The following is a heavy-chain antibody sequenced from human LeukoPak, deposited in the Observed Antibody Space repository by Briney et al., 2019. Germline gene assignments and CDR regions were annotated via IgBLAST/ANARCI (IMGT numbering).Heavy chain of an antibody. V-gene: IGHV4-59*01. J-gene: IGHJ5*02. CDR3: ARARGYCSSNSCSHNGLDP. Sequence: PSETLSLTCTVSGGSISSYYWSWIRQPPGKGLEWIGYIYYSGSTNYNPSLKSRVTISVDTSKNQFSLKPSSVTAADTAVYYCARARGYCSSNSCSHNGLDPRGQGTLVTVSS. CDR2: IYYSGST. D-gene: IGHD2-2*01. CDR1: GGSISSYY.